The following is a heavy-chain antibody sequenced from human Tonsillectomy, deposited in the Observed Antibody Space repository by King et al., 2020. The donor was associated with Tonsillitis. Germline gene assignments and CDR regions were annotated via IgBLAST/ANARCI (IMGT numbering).Heavy chain of an antibody. Sequence: QLVQSGAEVKKPGASVKVSCKASGYTFTSYGISWVRQAPGQGLEWRGWISAYNGNTNYAQKLQGRVTMTTDTSTSTAYMALRSLRYYDTAMYYCAGFSISAYGDYLHFDYWGQGTLVTVSS. CDR2: ISAYNGNT. D-gene: IGHD4-17*01. CDR1: GYTFTSYG. J-gene: IGHJ4*02. V-gene: IGHV1-18*01. CDR3: AGFSISAYGDYLHFDY.